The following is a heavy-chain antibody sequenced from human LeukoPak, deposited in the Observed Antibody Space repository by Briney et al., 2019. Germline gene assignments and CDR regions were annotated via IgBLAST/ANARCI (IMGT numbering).Heavy chain of an antibody. CDR1: GGSISPYY. CDR3: ARDVYSSGWTVAS. J-gene: IGHJ4*02. Sequence: SETLSLTCNISGGSISPYYWSWIRQPPGKGLEWIASIYHSGSTYYNPSLKSRVTISVDTSKNHFSLKLSSVTAADTAVYYCARDVYSSGWTVASWGQGTLVTVSS. D-gene: IGHD6-19*01. V-gene: IGHV4-38-2*02. CDR2: IYHSGST.